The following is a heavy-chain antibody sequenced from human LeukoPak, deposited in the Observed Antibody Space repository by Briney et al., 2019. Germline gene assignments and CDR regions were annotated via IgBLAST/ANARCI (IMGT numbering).Heavy chain of an antibody. CDR2: ISSSSSYI. J-gene: IGHJ4*02. D-gene: IGHD3-22*01. CDR3: ARAFSGYGFDY. V-gene: IGHV3-21*01. Sequence: GGSLRLSCAASGFTFSSYSMNWVRQAPGKGLEWVSSISSSSSYIYYADSVKGRFTISRDNAKNSLYLQMNSLRAEDTAVCYCARAFSGYGFDYWGQGTLVTVSS. CDR1: GFTFSSYS.